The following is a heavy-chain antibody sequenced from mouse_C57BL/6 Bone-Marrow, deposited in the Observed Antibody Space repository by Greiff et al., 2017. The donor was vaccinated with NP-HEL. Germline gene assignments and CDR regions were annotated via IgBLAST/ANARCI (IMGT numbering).Heavy chain of an antibody. D-gene: IGHD2-4*01. CDR1: GFTFSSYG. CDR2: ISSGGSYT. CDR3: ARHDYPYAMDY. J-gene: IGHJ4*01. V-gene: IGHV5-6*02. Sequence: DVKLVESGGDLVKPGGSLKLSCAASGFTFSSYGMSWVRQTPDKRLEWVATISSGGSYTYYPDSVKGRFTISRDNAKNTLYLQMSSLKSEDTAMYYFARHDYPYAMDYWGQGTSVTVSS.